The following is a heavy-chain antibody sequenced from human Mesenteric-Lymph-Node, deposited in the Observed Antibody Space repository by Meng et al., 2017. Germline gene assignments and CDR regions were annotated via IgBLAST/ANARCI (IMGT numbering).Heavy chain of an antibody. CDR3: ARRGDGSGYYLDS. V-gene: IGHV3-30*03. D-gene: IGHD3-22*01. J-gene: IGHJ4*02. CDR1: GVTFSSYG. Sequence: QVQLVESGGGVVQPGRSLRLSCTASGVTFSSYGMHWVRQAPGKGREWVAVISYAGSNKDYADSVKGRFTISKDNSKSTLYLQMNSLRTEDTAVYYCARRGDGSGYYLDSWGQGTLVTVSS. CDR2: ISYAGSNK.